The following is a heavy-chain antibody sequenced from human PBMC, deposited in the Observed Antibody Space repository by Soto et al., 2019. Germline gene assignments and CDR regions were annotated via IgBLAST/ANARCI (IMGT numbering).Heavy chain of an antibody. CDR1: GFTFSSYG. D-gene: IGHD2-2*01. CDR2: ISDDGSNK. Sequence: QVQLVESGGSVVQPGRSLRLSCAASGFTFSSYGMHWVRQAPGKGLEWVAVISDDGSNKYYADSVKGRFTISRDNSKNTLYLHMNSLRADDTAVYYCANYCRSTSCFSGGLEHWGQGTLVTVSS. CDR3: ANYCRSTSCFSGGLEH. V-gene: IGHV3-30*18. J-gene: IGHJ5*02.